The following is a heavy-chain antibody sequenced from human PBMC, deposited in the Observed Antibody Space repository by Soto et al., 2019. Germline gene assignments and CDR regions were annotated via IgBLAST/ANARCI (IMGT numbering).Heavy chain of an antibody. V-gene: IGHV3-30-3*01. D-gene: IGHD1-7*01. J-gene: IGHJ6*02. Sequence: GGSLRLSCAASGFTFSSYAMHWVRQAPGKGLEWVAVISYDGSNKYYADSVKGRFTISRDNSKNTLYLQMNSLRAEDAAVYYCARDYVFPSITGTTIPYYYGMDVWGQGTKVTVSS. CDR3: ARDYVFPSITGTTIPYYYGMDV. CDR2: ISYDGSNK. CDR1: GFTFSSYA.